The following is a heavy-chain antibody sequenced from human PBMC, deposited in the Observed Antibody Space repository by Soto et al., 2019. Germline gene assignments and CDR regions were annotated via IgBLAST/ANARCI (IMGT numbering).Heavy chain of an antibody. D-gene: IGHD5-12*01. J-gene: IGHJ4*02. CDR3: AKDRGYPVC. V-gene: IGHV3-30*18. CDR2: ISYDGSNK. CDR1: GFTFSSYG. Sequence: QVQLVESGGGVVQPGRSLRLSCAASGFTFSSYGMHWVRQAPGKGLEWVAVISYDGSNKYYADSVKGRFTISRDNSKNTLYLQMNSLRAEDTAVYYCAKDRGYPVCWGQGTLVTVSS.